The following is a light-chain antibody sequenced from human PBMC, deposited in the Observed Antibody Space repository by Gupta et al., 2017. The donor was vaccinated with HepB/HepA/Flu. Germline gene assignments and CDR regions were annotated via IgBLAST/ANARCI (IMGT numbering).Light chain of an antibody. J-gene: IGLJ2*01. CDR1: SSDVGGYSY. CDR2: YVS. CDR3: SSYATSTTVV. V-gene: IGLV2-11*01. Sequence: QSALTQPRSVSGSPGQSLTITCTGTSSDVGGYSYVSWYQQHPGKAPKLIIYYVSKRPAGVPGRFSASKAANTASLTISGHQAEDDADYYHSSYATSTTVVFGGGTKLTVL.